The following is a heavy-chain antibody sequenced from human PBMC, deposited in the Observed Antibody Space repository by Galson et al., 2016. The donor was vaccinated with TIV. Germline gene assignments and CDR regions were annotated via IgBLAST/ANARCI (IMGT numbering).Heavy chain of an antibody. V-gene: IGHV3-21*01. D-gene: IGHD4-11*01. J-gene: IGHJ5*02. CDR2: ISRSSSYR. CDR1: GFTFSDYS. CDR3: ARRLYSNYGYFDT. Sequence: SLRLSCAASGFTFSDYSMNSVRQAPGKGPEWVSAISRSSSYRYYTNSVKDRLNISRDYAKNSLYLQMSRLRVEETSVYYCARRLYSNYGYFDTWGQGFLVPVSS.